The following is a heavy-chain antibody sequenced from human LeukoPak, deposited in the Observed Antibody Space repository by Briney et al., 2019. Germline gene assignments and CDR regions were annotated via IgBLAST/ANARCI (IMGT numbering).Heavy chain of an antibody. D-gene: IGHD3-22*01. CDR3: ARSSYYYDSSGYVASTSFDY. CDR2: ISAYNGNT. CDR1: GYTFTSYG. J-gene: IGHJ4*02. V-gene: IGHV1-18*01. Sequence: GASVKVSCKASGYTFTSYGISWVRQAPGQGLEWMGWISAYNGNTNYAQKLQGRVTMTTDTSTSTAYMELRSLRSDDTAVYYCARSSYYYDSSGYVASTSFDYWGQGTLVTVPS.